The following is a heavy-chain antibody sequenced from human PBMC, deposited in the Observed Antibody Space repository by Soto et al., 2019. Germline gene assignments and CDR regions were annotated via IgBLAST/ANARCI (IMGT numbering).Heavy chain of an antibody. Sequence: KPSETLSLTCTVSGGSLGSSSYYWGWIRQSPGKGLEWIGNIYYSGNTFYNPSLKSRVTISVDTSKNQIYLHLSAVTAADTAIFYCASIAAPGTTHFDFWGQGTLVTVSS. J-gene: IGHJ4*02. CDR2: IYYSGNT. V-gene: IGHV4-39*01. D-gene: IGHD6-13*01. CDR3: ASIAAPGTTHFDF. CDR1: GGSLGSSSYY.